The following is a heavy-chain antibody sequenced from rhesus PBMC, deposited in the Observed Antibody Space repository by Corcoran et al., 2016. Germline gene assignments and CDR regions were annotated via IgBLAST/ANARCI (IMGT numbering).Heavy chain of an antibody. J-gene: IGHJ4*01. CDR2: CNPSNGNT. V-gene: IGHV1S9*01. CDR3: TRRGGSWKNFDY. D-gene: IGHD6-25*01. CDR1: GYTFTSYY. Sequence: QVQLVQSGAEVKKPGASVKLSCKASGYTFTSYYINWVRQAPGQVLEWRGVCNPSNGNTGYAKKFQGRVTMTRDTSTSTAYMELSSLRSEATAVYYCTRRGGSWKNFDYWGQGVLVTVSS.